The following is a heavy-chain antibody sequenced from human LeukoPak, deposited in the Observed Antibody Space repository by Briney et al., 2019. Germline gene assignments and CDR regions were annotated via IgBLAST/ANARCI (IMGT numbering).Heavy chain of an antibody. D-gene: IGHD2-15*01. J-gene: IGHJ5*02. CDR1: GGTFSSYA. CDR2: IIPIFGTA. V-gene: IGHV1-69*01. Sequence: SVKVSCKASGGTFSSYAISWVRQAPGQGLEWMGGIIPIFGTANYAQKFQGRVTITADESTSTAYMELSSLRSEDTAVYYCARAPLPRYYSGGSCYSLFWFDPWGQGTLVTVSS. CDR3: ARAPLPRYYSGGSCYSLFWFDP.